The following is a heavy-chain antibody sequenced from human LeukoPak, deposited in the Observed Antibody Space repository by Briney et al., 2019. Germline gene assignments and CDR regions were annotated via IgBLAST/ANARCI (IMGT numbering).Heavy chain of an antibody. CDR2: ICCDGSKE. Sequence: GGSLRLSCAASGFTFDNFAMHWVRQAPGKGLEWVSLICCDGSKEYYADSVKGRFTISRDNFKNTLSLQMTSLRAEDTAVYYCARGFCTSSACSMFDPWGQGTLVTVSS. J-gene: IGHJ5*02. V-gene: IGHV3-33*08. CDR3: ARGFCTSSACSMFDP. CDR1: GFTFDNFA. D-gene: IGHD2-2*01.